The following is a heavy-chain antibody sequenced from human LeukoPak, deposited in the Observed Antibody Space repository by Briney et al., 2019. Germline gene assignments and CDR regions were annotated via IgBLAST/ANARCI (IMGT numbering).Heavy chain of an antibody. CDR3: AKDSYL. V-gene: IGHV3-7*01. CDR2: INQDESER. CDR1: GFIFSRYW. J-gene: IGHJ5*02. Sequence: GGSLRLSCATSGFIFSRYWMSWVRQAPGKGLEWVANINQDESERNYVDSVKGRFTISRDNAKNSLDLQMNSLRAEDTAVYYCAKDSYLWGQGALVTVSS.